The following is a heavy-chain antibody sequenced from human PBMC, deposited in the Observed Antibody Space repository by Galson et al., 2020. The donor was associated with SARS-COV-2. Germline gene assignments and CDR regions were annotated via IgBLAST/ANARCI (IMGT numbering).Heavy chain of an antibody. V-gene: IGHV3-11*06. CDR2: IISSSSYT. CDR1: GFTFSDYY. CDR3: AKDIVVVPASSDAFDI. Sequence: GGPLRLPCAASGFTFSDYYMSWIRQPPGKGLEWVSYIISSSSYTNNADSAKGRFTIPRDNAKNSLYLQMNSLRAEDTAVYYCAKDIVVVPASSDAFDIWGQGTMVTVSS. D-gene: IGHD2-2*01. J-gene: IGHJ3*02.